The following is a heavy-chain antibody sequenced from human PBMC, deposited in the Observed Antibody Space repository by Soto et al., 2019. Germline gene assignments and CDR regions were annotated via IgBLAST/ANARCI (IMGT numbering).Heavy chain of an antibody. CDR1: GGSISSGDYY. V-gene: IGHV4-30-4*01. D-gene: IGHD3-22*01. J-gene: IGHJ1*01. CDR2: IYYSGST. Sequence: KASETLSLTCTVSGGSISSGDYYWSWIRQPPGKGLEWIGYIYYSGSTYYNPSLKSRVTISVDTSKNQFSLKLSSVTAADTAVYYCARAVWSDSNYYYDSSGYCCYFQHWGQGTLVTVSS. CDR3: ARAVWSDSNYYYDSSGYCCYFQH.